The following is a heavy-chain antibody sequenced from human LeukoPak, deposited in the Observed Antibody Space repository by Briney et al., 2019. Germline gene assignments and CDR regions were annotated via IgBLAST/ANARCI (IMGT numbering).Heavy chain of an antibody. D-gene: IGHD1-26*01. Sequence: SETLSLTCSVYGGSFSGYYWSWIRQPPGKGLEWIGEINHSGSTNYNPSLKSRVTISVDTSKNQFSLKLSSVTAADTAVYYCATAPARVRVGATDYWGQGTLVTVSS. CDR1: GGSFSGYY. CDR2: INHSGST. CDR3: ATAPARVRVGATDY. V-gene: IGHV4-34*01. J-gene: IGHJ4*02.